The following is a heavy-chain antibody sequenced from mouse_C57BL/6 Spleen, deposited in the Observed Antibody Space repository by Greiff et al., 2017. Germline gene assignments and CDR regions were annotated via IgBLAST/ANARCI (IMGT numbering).Heavy chain of an antibody. D-gene: IGHD2-5*01. CDR1: GFSLTSYG. J-gene: IGHJ1*03. Sequence: VQLVESGPGLVQPSQSLSITCTVSGFSLTSYGVHWVRQSPGKGLEWLGVIWSGGSTDYNAAFISRLSISKDNSKSQVFFKMNSLQADDTAIYYCARMARAYSNYGYFDVWGTGTTVTVSS. CDR2: IWSGGST. CDR3: ARMARAYSNYGYFDV. V-gene: IGHV2-2*01.